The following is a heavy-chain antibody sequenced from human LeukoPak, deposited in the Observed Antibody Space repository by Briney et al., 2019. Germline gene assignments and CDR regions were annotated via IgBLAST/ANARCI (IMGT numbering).Heavy chain of an antibody. D-gene: IGHD2-2*02. Sequence: EPGGSLRLSCTASGFTFSSYNMNWVRQAPGKGLEWISYITSSSSTIYYADSVKGRLIISRDNAKNSLYLQMNSLRAEATAVYYCARDRYCTGTTCYTADYWGQGTLVTVSS. V-gene: IGHV3-48*01. CDR2: ITSSSSTI. CDR1: GFTFSSYN. CDR3: ARDRYCTGTTCYTADY. J-gene: IGHJ4*02.